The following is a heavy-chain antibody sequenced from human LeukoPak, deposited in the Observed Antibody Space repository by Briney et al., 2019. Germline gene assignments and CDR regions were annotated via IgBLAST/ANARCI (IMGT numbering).Heavy chain of an antibody. CDR2: LFFGGST. Sequence: PSETLSLTCTVSGASISTYYWSWIRQPPGKGLEWIGYLFFGGSTNYNPSLKSRVTISSDTSKNQLSLKLTSVTAADTAVYYCARAGGGWSFDYLGQGTLLTVSS. CDR3: ARAGGGWSFDY. CDR1: GASISTYY. V-gene: IGHV4-59*01. D-gene: IGHD6-19*01. J-gene: IGHJ4*02.